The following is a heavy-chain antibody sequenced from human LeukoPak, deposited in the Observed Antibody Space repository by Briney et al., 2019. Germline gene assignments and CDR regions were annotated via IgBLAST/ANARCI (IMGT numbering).Heavy chain of an antibody. CDR1: GGSFSGYY. CDR3: ASGRGLL. V-gene: IGHV4-34*01. J-gene: IGHJ4*02. Sequence: SETLSLTCAVYGGSFSGYYWSWIRQPPGKGLEWLGEINHSGSTNYNPSLKSRVTISVDTSKNQCSLKLRSVTAAETAVYYCASGRGLLWGQGTLVTVSS. D-gene: IGHD2-15*01. CDR2: INHSGST.